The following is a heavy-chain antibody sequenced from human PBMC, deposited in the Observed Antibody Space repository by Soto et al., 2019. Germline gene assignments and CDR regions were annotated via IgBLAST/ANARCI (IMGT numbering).Heavy chain of an antibody. Sequence: SETLSLTCTVSGGSISSGGYYWSWIRQHPGKGLEWIGYIYYSGSTYYNPSLKSRVTISVDTSKNQFSLKLSSVTAADTAVYYCARLNWNDGSWYWGQGTLVTVPQ. J-gene: IGHJ4*02. V-gene: IGHV4-31*03. D-gene: IGHD1-1*01. CDR3: ARLNWNDGSWY. CDR1: GGSISSGGYY. CDR2: IYYSGST.